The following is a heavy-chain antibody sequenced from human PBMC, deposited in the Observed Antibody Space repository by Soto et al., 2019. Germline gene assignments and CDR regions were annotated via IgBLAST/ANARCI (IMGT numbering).Heavy chain of an antibody. Sequence: QVQLQESGPGLVKPSQTLSLTCTVSGGSISSGGYYWSWIRQHPGKGLEWIGYIYYSGSTYYNPSLTSRVTISVDTSKYQFSLKLSSLTAADTAVYYCARPATWGGCLPYFDLWGRGTLVTVSS. D-gene: IGHD5-12*01. J-gene: IGHJ2*01. V-gene: IGHV4-31*03. CDR2: IYYSGST. CDR3: ARPATWGGCLPYFDL. CDR1: GGSISSGGYY.